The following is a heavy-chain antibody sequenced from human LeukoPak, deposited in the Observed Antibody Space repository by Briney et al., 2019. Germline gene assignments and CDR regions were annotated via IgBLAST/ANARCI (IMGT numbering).Heavy chain of an antibody. CDR3: ARGPGSRGIFDY. V-gene: IGHV3-53*01. CDR2: LYTGGDT. D-gene: IGHD3-10*01. Sequence: ECVSFLYTGGDTYYADSVKGRFTISRDNSKNTLYLQMNSLRAEDTAVYYCARGPGSRGIFDYWGQGTLVTVSS. J-gene: IGHJ4*02.